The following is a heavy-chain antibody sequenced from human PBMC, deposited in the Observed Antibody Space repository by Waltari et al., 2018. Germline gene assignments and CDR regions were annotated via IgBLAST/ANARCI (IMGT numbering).Heavy chain of an antibody. J-gene: IGHJ6*03. CDR2: VNPIFGKA. Sequence: QVQLVQSGAEVKKPGSSVKVSCKASGGTFSSYAISWVRQAPGQGLEWMGRVNPIFGKANYAQKFQGRVTITTDESTSTAYMELSSLRAEDTAVDYCARSSEWEAGYYYYMDVWGKGTTVTVSS. D-gene: IGHD1-26*01. CDR3: ARSSEWEAGYYYYMDV. V-gene: IGHV1-69*05. CDR1: GGTFSSYA.